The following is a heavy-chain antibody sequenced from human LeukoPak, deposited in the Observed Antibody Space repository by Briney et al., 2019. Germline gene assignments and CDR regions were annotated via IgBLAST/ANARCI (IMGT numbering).Heavy chain of an antibody. CDR1: GYSFTYYW. V-gene: IGHV5-51*01. CDR3: ARQDGRALYYFDY. Sequence: GESLKISCKGSGYSFTYYWIGWVRQMPGKGLGWMGIIYPADSDTRYSPSFQGQVTTSADKSTNTAYLQWSSLKASDTAMYYCARQDGRALYYFDYWGQGTLVTVSS. D-gene: IGHD5-24*01. J-gene: IGHJ4*02. CDR2: IYPADSDT.